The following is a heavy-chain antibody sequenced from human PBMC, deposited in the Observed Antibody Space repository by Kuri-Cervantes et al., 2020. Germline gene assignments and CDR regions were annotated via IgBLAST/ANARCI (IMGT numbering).Heavy chain of an antibody. V-gene: IGHV4-34*01. CDR2: INHSGTT. J-gene: IGHJ2*01. CDR1: GASPRNYY. CDR3: ARPIRATIFYWYFDL. D-gene: IGHD5-24*01. Sequence: SETLSLTCSVSGASPRNYYWSWIRQPPGKGLEWIGEINHSGTTNYNPSLKSRVAMSVDTSKNQFSLKLSSVTAADTAVYYCARPIRATIFYWYFDLWGRGTLVTVSS.